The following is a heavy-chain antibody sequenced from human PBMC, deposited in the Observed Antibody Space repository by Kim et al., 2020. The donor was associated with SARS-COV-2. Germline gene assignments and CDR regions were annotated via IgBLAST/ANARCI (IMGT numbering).Heavy chain of an antibody. CDR2: K. CDR3: ARVLQLAYFDY. Sequence: KYYADSVKGRFTISRDNSKNTLYLQMNSLRAEDTAVYYCARVLQLAYFDYWGQGTLVTVSS. V-gene: IGHV3-30*01. J-gene: IGHJ4*02. D-gene: IGHD5-18*01.